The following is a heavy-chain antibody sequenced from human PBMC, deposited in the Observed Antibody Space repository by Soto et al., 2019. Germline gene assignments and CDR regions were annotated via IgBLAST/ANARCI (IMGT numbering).Heavy chain of an antibody. V-gene: IGHV3-33*01. CDR3: ARRYSSSWYGEGDWFDP. Sequence: QVQLVESGGGVVQPGRSLRLSCAASGFTFSSYGMHWVRQAPGKGLEWVAVIWYDGSNKYYADSVKGRFTISRDNSKNTLYLQMNSLSAEDTAVYYCARRYSSSWYGEGDWFDPWGQGTLVTVSS. CDR2: IWYDGSNK. CDR1: GFTFSSYG. D-gene: IGHD6-13*01. J-gene: IGHJ5*02.